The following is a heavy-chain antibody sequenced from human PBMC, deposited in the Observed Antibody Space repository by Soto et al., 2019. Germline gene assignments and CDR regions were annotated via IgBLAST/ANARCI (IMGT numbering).Heavy chain of an antibody. V-gene: IGHV4-4*02. J-gene: IGHJ6*02. CDR3: ARDLRGSYGFYYYGMDV. CDR1: GGSISSSNW. D-gene: IGHD5-18*01. CDR2: IYHSGST. Sequence: SSETLSLTCAVSGGSISSSNWWSWVRQPPGKGLEWIGEIYHSGSTNYNPSLKSRVTTSVDKSKNQFSLKLSSVTAADTAVYYCARDLRGSYGFYYYGMDVWGQGTTVTVSS.